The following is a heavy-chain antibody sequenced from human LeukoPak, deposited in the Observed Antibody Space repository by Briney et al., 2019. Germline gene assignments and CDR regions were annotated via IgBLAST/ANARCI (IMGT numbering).Heavy chain of an antibody. CDR1: GFTFSSYS. CDR3: ARDRGCSGGSYYRYFDY. V-gene: IGHV3-48*02. CDR2: ISSSGSTI. J-gene: IGHJ4*02. Sequence: GGSLRLSCAASGFTFSSYSMNWVRQAPGKGLEWVSYISSSGSTIYYADSVKGRLTISRDNAKNSLYLQMNSLRDEDTAVYYCARDRGCSGGSYYRYFDYWGQGTLVTVSS. D-gene: IGHD2-15*01.